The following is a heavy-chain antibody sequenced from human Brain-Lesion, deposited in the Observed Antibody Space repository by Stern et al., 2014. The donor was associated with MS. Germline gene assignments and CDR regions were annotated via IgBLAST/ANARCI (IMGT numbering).Heavy chain of an antibody. CDR3: AKWPHHIAVAGTRYFQH. D-gene: IGHD6-19*01. V-gene: IGHV3-23*04. CDR2: ISGRGGHT. Sequence: EVQLVESGGGLVQPGGSLRLSCAASGFSFSTYAMSWVRQTPGKGLQWVSVISGRGGHTYYADSVKGRFTSARDNSKNTLNLQMDSLRADDTAVYYCAKWPHHIAVAGTRYFQHWGQGTLVTVSS. J-gene: IGHJ1*01. CDR1: GFSFSTYA.